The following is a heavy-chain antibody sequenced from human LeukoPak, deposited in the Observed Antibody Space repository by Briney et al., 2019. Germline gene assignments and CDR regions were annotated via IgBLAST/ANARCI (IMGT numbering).Heavy chain of an antibody. V-gene: IGHV3-30-3*02. CDR1: GFTFSTYA. J-gene: IGHJ6*02. D-gene: IGHD2-15*01. CDR3: AKWGLYCSGGSCYSGAYYYYGMDV. Sequence: PGRSLRLSCVASGFTFSTYAMHWVRQAPGKGLEWVAVILYDGNNKYYADSVKGRFTISRDNSKNTLYLQMNSLRAEDTAVYYCAKWGLYCSGGSCYSGAYYYYGMDVWGQGTTVTVSS. CDR2: ILYDGNNK.